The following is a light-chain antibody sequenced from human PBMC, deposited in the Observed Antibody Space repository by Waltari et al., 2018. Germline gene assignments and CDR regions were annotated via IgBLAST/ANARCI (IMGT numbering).Light chain of an antibody. V-gene: IGLV5-45*01. CDR2: YKSDSDK. J-gene: IGLJ2*01. Sequence: QAVLTQPASLSASPGASASLTCTLRSGINVGTYRIYWYQQKPGSPPQYLLRYKSDSDKQQGSGVPSRFSGSKVASANAGILLISGLQSEDEADYYCMIWHSSAVVFGGGTKLTVL. CDR3: MIWHSSAVV. CDR1: SGINVGTYR.